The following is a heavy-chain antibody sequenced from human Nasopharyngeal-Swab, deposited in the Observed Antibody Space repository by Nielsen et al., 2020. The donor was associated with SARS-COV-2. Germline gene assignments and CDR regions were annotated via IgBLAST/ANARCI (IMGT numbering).Heavy chain of an antibody. D-gene: IGHD3-16*01. J-gene: IGHJ4*02. V-gene: IGHV1-18*01. CDR3: ARDSIAFGGPEGDY. Sequence: ASVKVSCKASGYIFTSYDISWVRQARGQGLEWMGWIGAYNGNTNYPQKLQGRVTMTTDTSTTTASMELRSLRSADTAVYYCARDSIAFGGPEGDYWGQGTLVTVSS. CDR2: IGAYNGNT. CDR1: GYIFTSYD.